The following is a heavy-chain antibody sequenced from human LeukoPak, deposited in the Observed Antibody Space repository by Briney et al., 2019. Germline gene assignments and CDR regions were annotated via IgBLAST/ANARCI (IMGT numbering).Heavy chain of an antibody. CDR1: GFTFSDYY. J-gene: IGHJ4*02. D-gene: IGHD6-13*01. CDR3: AREGYSSSYLLDY. Sequence: AGGSLRLSCAASGFTFSDYYMGWIRQAPGKGLEWVSYISSSGSTIYYADSVKGRFTISRDNAKNSLYLQMNSLRAEDTAVYYCAREGYSSSYLLDYWGQGTLVTVSS. CDR2: ISSSGSTI. V-gene: IGHV3-11*04.